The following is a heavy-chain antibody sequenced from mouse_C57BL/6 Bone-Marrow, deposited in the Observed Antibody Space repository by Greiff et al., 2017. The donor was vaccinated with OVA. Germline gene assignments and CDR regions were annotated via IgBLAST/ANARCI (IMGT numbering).Heavy chain of an antibody. Sequence: LQESGAELVKPGASVKISCKASGYAFSSYWMNWVKQRPGKGLEWIGQIYPGDGDTNYNGKFKGKATLTADKSSSTAYMQLSSLTSEDSAVYFCARLESGYFDVWGTGTTVTVSS. V-gene: IGHV1-80*01. CDR1: GYAFSSYW. CDR2: IYPGDGDT. J-gene: IGHJ1*03. CDR3: ARLESGYFDV. D-gene: IGHD6-2*01.